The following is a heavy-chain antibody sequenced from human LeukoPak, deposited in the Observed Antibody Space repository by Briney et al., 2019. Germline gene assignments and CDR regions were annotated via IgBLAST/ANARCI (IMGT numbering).Heavy chain of an antibody. CDR2: INPSGGST. CDR1: GYTFTSYY. CDR3: ARDYGSSSGFLSGLYYYYMDV. J-gene: IGHJ6*03. Sequence: ASVKVSCKASGYTFTSYYMHWVRQAPGQGLEWMGIINPSGGSTSYAQKFQGRVTMTRDTSTSTVYMELSSLRSEDTAVYYCARDYGSSSGFLSGLYYYYMDVWGKGTTVTIS. D-gene: IGHD3-22*01. V-gene: IGHV1-46*01.